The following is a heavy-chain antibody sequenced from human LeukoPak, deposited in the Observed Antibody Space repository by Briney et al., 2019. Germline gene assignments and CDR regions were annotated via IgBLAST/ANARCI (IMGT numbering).Heavy chain of an antibody. CDR2: ISGSGGST. CDR1: GFTFSSYA. V-gene: IGHV3-23*01. J-gene: IGHJ4*02. Sequence: GGSLRLSCAASGFTFSSYAMSWVRQAPGKGLEWVSAISGSGGSTYYADSVKGRFTISRDNSKNTLYLQMNSLRAEDTAVYFCAKGRGWLQFFDYWGQGTLVTVSS. CDR3: AKGRGWLQFFDY. D-gene: IGHD5-24*01.